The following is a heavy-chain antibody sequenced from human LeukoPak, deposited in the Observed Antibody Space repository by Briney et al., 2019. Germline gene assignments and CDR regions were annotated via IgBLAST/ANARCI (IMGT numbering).Heavy chain of an antibody. CDR2: INPDGSTT. V-gene: IGHV3-74*01. CDR3: VRALLGTSDY. CDR1: GFTFSSSW. J-gene: IGHJ4*02. D-gene: IGHD7-27*01. Sequence: GGPLRLSCAASGFTFSSSWMHWVRQAPGKGLVWVSRINPDGSTTNYADSVKGRFTISRDNAKNMLYLLMNSLRVDDTAVYYCVRALLGTSDYWGQGTLVTVSS.